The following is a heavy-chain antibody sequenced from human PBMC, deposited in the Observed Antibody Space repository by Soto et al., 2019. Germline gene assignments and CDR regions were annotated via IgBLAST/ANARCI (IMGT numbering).Heavy chain of an antibody. V-gene: IGHV3-53*02. Sequence: EVQLVETGGGLIQPGGSLRLSCAASGFTVSSNYMSWVRQAPRKGLEWVSVIYSGGSTFYSDYVKVRFTISIDNSKNKLYLQMNRLRAEDTALYYCARVFPYLVCSYYYYGMDVWGQWTTVTVSS. J-gene: IGHJ6*02. CDR3: ARVFPYLVCSYYYYGMDV. D-gene: IGHD3-10*02. CDR1: GFTVSSNY. CDR2: IYSGGST.